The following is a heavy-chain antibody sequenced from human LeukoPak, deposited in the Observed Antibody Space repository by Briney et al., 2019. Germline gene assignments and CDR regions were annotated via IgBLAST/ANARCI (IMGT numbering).Heavy chain of an antibody. D-gene: IGHD3-22*01. CDR3: ARDQVYDSSGYYYGPQDY. V-gene: IGHV1-3*01. Sequence: GASVKVSCKASGYTFTSYAMHWVRQAPGQRLEWMGWINAGNGNTKYSQKFQGRVTITRDTSASTAYMELSSLRSEDTAVYYCARDQVYDSSGYYYGPQDYWGQGTLVTVSS. CDR2: INAGNGNT. CDR1: GYTFTSYA. J-gene: IGHJ4*02.